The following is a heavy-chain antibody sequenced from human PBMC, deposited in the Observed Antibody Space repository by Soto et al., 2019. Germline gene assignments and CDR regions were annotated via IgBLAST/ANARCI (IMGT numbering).Heavy chain of an antibody. CDR2: ISAYNGNT. D-gene: IGHD3-10*01. Sequence: ASVKVSCKASGYTFTSYGISWVRQAPGQGLEWMGWISAYNGNTNYAQKLQGRVTMTTDTSTSTAYMELRSLRSDDTAVYYCARDRGRGVIIVRAGERYFDYWGQGTLVTVSS. J-gene: IGHJ4*02. CDR3: ARDRGRGVIIVRAGERYFDY. CDR1: GYTFTSYG. V-gene: IGHV1-18*01.